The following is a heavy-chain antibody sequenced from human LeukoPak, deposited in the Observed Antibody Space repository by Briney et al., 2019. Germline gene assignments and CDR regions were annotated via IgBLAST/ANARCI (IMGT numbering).Heavy chain of an antibody. CDR1: GGSIIGSTSY. CDR3: ARGYDY. D-gene: IGHD3-22*01. CDR2: INYSGST. Sequence: PSETLSVTCTVSGGSIIGSTSYWGWIRQPPGKGLDWIGIINYSGSTYYNPSLRSRVTISVDTSKNQFSLKLNSVTASDTAVYYCARGYDYWGQGTLVTVSS. V-gene: IGHV4-39*01. J-gene: IGHJ4*02.